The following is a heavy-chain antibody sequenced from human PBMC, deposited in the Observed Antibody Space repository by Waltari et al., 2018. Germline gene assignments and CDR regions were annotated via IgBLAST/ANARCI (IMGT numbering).Heavy chain of an antibody. CDR1: GGSISSSSYY. J-gene: IGHJ4*02. Sequence: LTCTVSGGSISSSSYYWGWIRQPPGKGLEWIGSIYYSGSTYYNPSLKSRVTISVDTSKNQFSLKLSSVTAADTAVYYCARDWVAAAGTFDYWGQGTLVTVSS. D-gene: IGHD6-13*01. CDR2: IYYSGST. CDR3: ARDWVAAAGTFDY. V-gene: IGHV4-39*07.